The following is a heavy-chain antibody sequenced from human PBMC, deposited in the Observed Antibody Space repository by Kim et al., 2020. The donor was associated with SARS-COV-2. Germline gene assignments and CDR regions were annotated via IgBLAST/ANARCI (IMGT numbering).Heavy chain of an antibody. CDR2: IKSKTDGGTT. V-gene: IGHV3-15*01. D-gene: IGHD2-2*01. Sequence: GGSLRLSCAASGFTFSNAWMSWVRQAPGKGLEWVGRIKSKTDGGTTDYAAPVKGRFTISRDDSKNTLYLQMNSLKTEDTAVYYCTTSPFMASTPYYYYGMDVWGQGTTVTVSS. CDR3: TTSPFMASTPYYYYGMDV. J-gene: IGHJ6*02. CDR1: GFTFSNAW.